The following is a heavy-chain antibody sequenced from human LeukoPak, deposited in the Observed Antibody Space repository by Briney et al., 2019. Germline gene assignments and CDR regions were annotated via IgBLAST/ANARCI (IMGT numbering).Heavy chain of an antibody. CDR2: INSDESTT. CDR1: GFTLSGHW. CDR3: AREGEITGEFVY. Sequence: GGSLRLSCVASGFTLSGHWMHWVRQAPGKGLVWVSRINSDESTTVYADSVKGRFTISRDNAKNSLYLQMNSLRDEDTAVYYCAREGEITGEFVYRGQGTLVTVSS. V-gene: IGHV3-74*01. D-gene: IGHD7-27*01. J-gene: IGHJ4*02.